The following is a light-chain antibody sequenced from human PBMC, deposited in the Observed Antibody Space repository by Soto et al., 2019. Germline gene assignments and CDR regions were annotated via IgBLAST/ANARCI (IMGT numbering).Light chain of an antibody. CDR2: GNS. J-gene: IGLJ2*01. CDR3: QSYDSSLSGVL. V-gene: IGLV1-40*01. Sequence: QCVLTQPPSVSGAPGQRVTISWTGSRSNIGAGYAVHWYQQLPGTAPKFLIHGNSNRPSGVPDRFSGSKSGTSASLAITGLQAEDEADYYCQSYDSSLSGVLFGGGTKLTVL. CDR1: RSNIGAGYA.